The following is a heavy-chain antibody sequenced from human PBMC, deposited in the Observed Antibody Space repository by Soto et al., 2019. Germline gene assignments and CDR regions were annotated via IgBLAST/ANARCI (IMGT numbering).Heavy chain of an antibody. CDR3: AKDFPVYGSGIYYNAEAYYYGMDF. CDR1: GFTVSNNY. V-gene: IGHV3-23*01. D-gene: IGHD3-10*01. CDR2: ISGSGGST. J-gene: IGHJ6*02. Sequence: PGGSLRLSCAASGFTVSNNYINWVRQAPGKGLEWVSAISGSGGSTYYADSVKGRFTISRDNSKNTLYLQMNSLRAEDTAVYYCAKDFPVYGSGIYYNAEAYYYGMDFWGQGTSVTGSS.